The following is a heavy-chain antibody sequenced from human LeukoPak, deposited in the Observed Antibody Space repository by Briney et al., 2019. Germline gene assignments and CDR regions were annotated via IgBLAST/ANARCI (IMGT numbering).Heavy chain of an antibody. CDR3: ARDLGDSSGWTFDY. J-gene: IGHJ4*02. CDR1: GFTFSSYA. D-gene: IGHD6-19*01. Sequence: GGSLRLSCAASGFTFSSYAMSWVRQAPGKGLEWVANIKQDGSEKYYVDSVKGRFTISRDNAKNSLYLQMNSLRAEDTAVYYCARDLGDSSGWTFDYWGQGTLVTVSS. CDR2: IKQDGSEK. V-gene: IGHV3-7*01.